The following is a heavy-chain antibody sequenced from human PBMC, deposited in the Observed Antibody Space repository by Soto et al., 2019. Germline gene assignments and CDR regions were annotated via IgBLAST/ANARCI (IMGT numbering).Heavy chain of an antibody. Sequence: GGSLRLSCAASGFTFSSYAMSWARQAPGKGLEWVSAISGSGGSTYYADSVKGRFTISRDNSKNTLYLQMNSLRAEDTAVYYCAKDRACSGGSCFSAKLPGLYALDIWGQGTMVTVSS. D-gene: IGHD2-15*01. CDR2: ISGSGGST. CDR1: GFTFSSYA. CDR3: AKDRACSGGSCFSAKLPGLYALDI. V-gene: IGHV3-23*01. J-gene: IGHJ3*02.